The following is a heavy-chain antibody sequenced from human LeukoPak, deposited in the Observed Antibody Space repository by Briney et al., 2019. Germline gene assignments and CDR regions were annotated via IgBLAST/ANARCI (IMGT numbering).Heavy chain of an antibody. V-gene: IGHV1-2*06. CDR3: ARAVVGYCSGGSCSLFDY. CDR2: INPNSGGT. J-gene: IGHJ4*02. Sequence: EASVKVSCKASGYTFTGYYMHWVRQAPGQGLEWMGRINPNSGGTNYAQKFQGRVTMTRDTSISTAYMELSRLRSDDTAVHYCARAVVGYCSGGSCSLFDYWGQGTLVTVSS. D-gene: IGHD2-15*01. CDR1: GYTFTGYY.